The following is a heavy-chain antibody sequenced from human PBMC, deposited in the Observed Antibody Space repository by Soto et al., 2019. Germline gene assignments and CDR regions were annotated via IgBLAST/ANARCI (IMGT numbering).Heavy chain of an antibody. J-gene: IGHJ4*02. D-gene: IGHD3-9*01. CDR2: ISAYNGNT. CDR1: GYSFSTYD. Sequence: QVHLVQSGAEVKKPGASVKVSCKASGYSFSTYDISWVRQAPGQGLEWMGWISAYNGNTNYAQNLQGRVTMTTDTSTNTAYMELRSLRSDDTAVYYCARERRRPYYDILTGYYPFDYWGQGTLVTVSS. CDR3: ARERRRPYYDILTGYYPFDY. V-gene: IGHV1-18*01.